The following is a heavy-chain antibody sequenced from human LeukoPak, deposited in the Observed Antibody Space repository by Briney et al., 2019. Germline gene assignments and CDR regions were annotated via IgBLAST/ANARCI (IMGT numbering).Heavy chain of an antibody. CDR1: GGSVSSGSYY. J-gene: IGHJ3*02. CDR2: IYYTGST. Sequence: SSETLSLTCTVSGGSVSSGSYYWRWIRQPPGKGLEWIGYIYYTGSTSYNPSLQSRVTISVDTSKNQFSLKLSAVAAADAALYYCASYDSSGRSFDIWGRGTMVTVSS. CDR3: ASYDSSGRSFDI. V-gene: IGHV4-61*01. D-gene: IGHD3-22*01.